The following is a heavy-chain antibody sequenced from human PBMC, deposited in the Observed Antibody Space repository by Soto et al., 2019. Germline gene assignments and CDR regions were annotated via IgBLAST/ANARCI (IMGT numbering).Heavy chain of an antibody. Sequence: QVQLVQSGAEVKKPGSSVKVSCKAPVGTFSSYAISWVLQSPGQGREWMGGIVPRFGTPNYAQKFQGRLTLTADESTSTAYMELSSLISDDTAVYDCARENPYSGSSAASGYWGQGTLVTVSS. CDR3: ARENPYSGSSAASGY. CDR1: VGTFSSYA. CDR2: IVPRFGTP. D-gene: IGHD5-12*01. V-gene: IGHV1-69*01. J-gene: IGHJ4*02.